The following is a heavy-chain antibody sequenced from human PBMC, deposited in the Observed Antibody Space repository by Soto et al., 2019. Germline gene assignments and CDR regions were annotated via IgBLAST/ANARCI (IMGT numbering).Heavy chain of an antibody. Sequence: GGSLRLSCAASGFTFSSYGMHWVRQAPGKGLEWVAVISYDGSNKYYADSVKGRFTISRDNSKNTLYLQMNSLRAEDTAVYYCAKDVDTAMAAYADWGQGTLVTVSS. CDR3: AKDVDTAMAAYAD. J-gene: IGHJ4*02. CDR2: ISYDGSNK. V-gene: IGHV3-30*18. D-gene: IGHD5-18*01. CDR1: GFTFSSYG.